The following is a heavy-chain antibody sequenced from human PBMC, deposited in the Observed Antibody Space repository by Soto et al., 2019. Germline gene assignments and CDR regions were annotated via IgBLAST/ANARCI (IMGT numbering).Heavy chain of an antibody. D-gene: IGHD7-27*01. CDR2: ISGRGENT. CDR1: GFTFSVFA. J-gene: IGHJ3*02. CDR3: AKDRGTGDYGVNAVDI. Sequence: EVQLLESGGGLVQPGGSLRLSCAASGFTFSVFAMSWVRQAHGKGLELVSTISGRGENTYYADSVKGRFTISRDNSKNTLNLQMNSLRGEDTAVYYCAKDRGTGDYGVNAVDIWGQGTMVTVAS. V-gene: IGHV3-23*01.